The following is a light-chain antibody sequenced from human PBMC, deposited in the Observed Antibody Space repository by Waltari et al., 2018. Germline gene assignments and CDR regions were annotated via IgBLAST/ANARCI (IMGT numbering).Light chain of an antibody. CDR2: IGS. Sequence: DIVMTQSPLSLSVIPGESASISCRSSQSLLHSYGYNYLDWYFQKPGQSPQLLIYIGSNRAPGVPDRFSGSGSGSDFTLKISRVEADDVGVYFCMQALQTPVTFGEGTKVEIK. V-gene: IGKV2-28*01. J-gene: IGKJ4*01. CDR1: QSLLHSYGYNY. CDR3: MQALQTPVT.